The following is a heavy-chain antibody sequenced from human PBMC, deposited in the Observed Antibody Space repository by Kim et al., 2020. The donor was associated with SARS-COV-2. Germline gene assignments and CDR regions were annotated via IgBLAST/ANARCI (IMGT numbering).Heavy chain of an antibody. V-gene: IGHV3-23*01. CDR2: ISGSADST. CDR3: AKSAGSSGWYYFDS. CDR1: RFTFSSYA. D-gene: IGHD6-19*01. Sequence: GGSLRLSCAASRFTFSSYAMSWVRQAPGKGLEWVSTISGSADSTYYADSVKGRFTISRDNSKNTLYLQMNSLRAEDTAVYFCAKSAGSSGWYYFDSWGLGSLVTVSS. J-gene: IGHJ4*02.